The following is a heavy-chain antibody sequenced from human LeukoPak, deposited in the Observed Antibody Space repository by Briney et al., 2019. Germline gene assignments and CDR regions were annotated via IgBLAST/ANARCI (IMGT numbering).Heavy chain of an antibody. V-gene: IGHV4-34*01. J-gene: IGHJ6*02. CDR2: INHSGST. CDR3: ARPGYSSGWYPPYYYGMDV. Sequence: SETLSLTCAVYGGSFSGYYWSWIRQPPGKGLEWIGEINHSGSTNYNPSLKSRVTISVDTSKNQFSLKLSSVTAADTAVYYCARPGYSSGWYPPYYYGMDVWGQGTTVTVSS. D-gene: IGHD6-19*01. CDR1: GGSFSGYY.